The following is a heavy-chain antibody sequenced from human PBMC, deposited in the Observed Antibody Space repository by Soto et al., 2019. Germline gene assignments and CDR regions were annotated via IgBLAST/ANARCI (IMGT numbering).Heavy chain of an antibody. CDR1: GFTVSTYG. J-gene: IGHJ4*02. CDR3: PGGVASGY. CDR2: ISRDGGTK. Sequence: QVQLVESGGGVVQPGRSLRLSCAVSGFTVSTYGMHWVRQAPGKGLEWVAVISRDGGTKYYADSVKGRFTISRDNSRNTLFLEMNSLRRDDMAFFYCPGGVASGYWGKGTLVTVSS. V-gene: IGHV3-30*03. D-gene: IGHD3-10*01.